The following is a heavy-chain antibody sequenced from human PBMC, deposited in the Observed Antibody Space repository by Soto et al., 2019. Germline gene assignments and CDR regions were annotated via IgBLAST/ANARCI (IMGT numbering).Heavy chain of an antibody. J-gene: IGHJ6*02. CDR3: TTDLCSTSCYKAAVGYYYYGMDV. CDR1: GFTFSNAW. CDR2: IKSKTDGGTT. Sequence: PGGSLRLSCAASGFTFSNAWMSWVRQAPGKGLEWVGRIKSKTDGGTTDYAAPVKGRFTISRDDSKNTLYLQMNSLKTEDTAVYYCTTDLCSTSCYKAAVGYYYYGMDVWGQGTTVTVSS. D-gene: IGHD2-2*02. V-gene: IGHV3-15*01.